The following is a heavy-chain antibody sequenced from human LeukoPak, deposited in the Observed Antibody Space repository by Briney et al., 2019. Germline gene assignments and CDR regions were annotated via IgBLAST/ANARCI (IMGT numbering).Heavy chain of an antibody. CDR1: GFTFSSYA. CDR3: ARARGTDIDY. CDR2: ISSGSMTI. Sequence: GGSLRLSCAASGFTFSSYAMSWVRQAPGKGLEWVSYISSGSMTIYHAASVKGRFTISRDNARNSLYLQMDSLRAEDTAIYYCARARGTDIDYWGQGTLVTVSS. V-gene: IGHV3-48*04. J-gene: IGHJ4*02. D-gene: IGHD2-8*02.